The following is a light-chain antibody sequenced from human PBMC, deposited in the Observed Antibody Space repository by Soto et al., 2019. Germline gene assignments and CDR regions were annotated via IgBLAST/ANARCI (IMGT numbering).Light chain of an antibody. CDR2: VNSDGSY. CDR3: QTWGSGIHVV. V-gene: IGLV4-69*01. Sequence: QSVLTQSPSASASLGATVKLTCTLSSGHSSYAIAWHQRQPEKGPRYLMKVNSDGSYRKGDGIPDRFSGSSSGAERYRTISSLQTEDEADYYCQTWGSGIHVVFGGGTKLTVL. J-gene: IGLJ2*01. CDR1: SGHSSYA.